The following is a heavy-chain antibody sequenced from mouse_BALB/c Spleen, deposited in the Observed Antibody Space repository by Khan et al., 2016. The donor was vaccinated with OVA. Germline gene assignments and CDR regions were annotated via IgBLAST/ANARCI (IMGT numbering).Heavy chain of an antibody. Sequence: EVELVESGGDLVKPEGSLKLSCAASGFTFSTYGMSWVRQTPDKRLEWVATISSGGSYTYYPDSVQGRFTISRDNPKNTLYRQMSSLKSEDTAMFYCARLAYYYDSEGFAYWGQGTLVTVSA. CDR3: ARLAYYYDSEGFAY. V-gene: IGHV5-6*01. CDR1: GFTFSTYG. D-gene: IGHD1-1*01. CDR2: ISSGGSYT. J-gene: IGHJ3*01.